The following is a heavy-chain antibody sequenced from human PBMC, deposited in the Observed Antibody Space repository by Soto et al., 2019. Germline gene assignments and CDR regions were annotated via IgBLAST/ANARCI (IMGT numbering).Heavy chain of an antibody. CDR2: IYYSGST. CDR3: ARDPDSSSWYYFDY. V-gene: IGHV4-39*07. J-gene: IGHJ4*02. CDR1: GGSISSSSYY. D-gene: IGHD6-13*01. Sequence: SETLSLTCTVSGGSISSSSYYWGWIRQPPGKGLEWIGSIYYSGSTYYNPSLKRRVTISVDTSKNQFSLKLSSVTAADTAVYYCARDPDSSSWYYFDYWGQGTLVTVSS.